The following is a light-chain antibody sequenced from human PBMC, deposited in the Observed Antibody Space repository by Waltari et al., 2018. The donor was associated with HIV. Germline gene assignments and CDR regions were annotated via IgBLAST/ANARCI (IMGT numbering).Light chain of an antibody. V-gene: IGLV1-44*01. Sequence: QSVLTQPPSASGTPGQPVTLPWSGSSADIGCNTVNCYNPLPGTAPKLLTYYPHPRPSGVPDRVSASQSGTSASPAISGLQSADEADYYCAAWDDSMEGHVFGGGPTLTIL. J-gene: IGLJ2*01. CDR1: SADIGCNT. CDR2: YPH. CDR3: AAWDDSMEGHV.